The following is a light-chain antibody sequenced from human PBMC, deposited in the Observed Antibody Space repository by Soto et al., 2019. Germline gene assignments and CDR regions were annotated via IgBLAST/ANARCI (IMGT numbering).Light chain of an antibody. CDR3: SSYAGSNNVI. V-gene: IGLV2-8*01. Sequence: QSALTQPPSASGSPGQSVTISCTGAANNVGGYNYVSWYQQHPGKAPKLIISKFRDRPSGVPDRLSGSKSGNTASLTVSGLQAEDEADYYCSSYAGSNNVIFGGGTKVTVL. CDR2: KFR. CDR1: ANNVGGYNY. J-gene: IGLJ2*01.